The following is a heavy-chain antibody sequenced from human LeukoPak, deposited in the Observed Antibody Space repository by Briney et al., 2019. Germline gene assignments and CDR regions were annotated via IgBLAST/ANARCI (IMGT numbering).Heavy chain of an antibody. Sequence: SGTLSLTCAVYGGSFSGYYWNWVRQPPGKGLEWIGETDHGGSAKYNPSLKSRATISVDTSKNQFSLKLSSVTAADTAVYYCGYSYGYFDYWGQGTLVTVSS. J-gene: IGHJ4*02. CDR3: GYSYGYFDY. CDR1: GGSFSGYY. V-gene: IGHV4-34*01. CDR2: TDHGGSA. D-gene: IGHD5-18*01.